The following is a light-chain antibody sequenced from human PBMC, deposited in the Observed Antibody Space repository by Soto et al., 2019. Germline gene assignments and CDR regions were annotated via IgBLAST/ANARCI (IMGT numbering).Light chain of an antibody. J-gene: IGKJ4*01. Sequence: EIVLTQSPATLSLSPGERATLSCRASQSVSSYLAWYQQKPGQDPRLLIYDASNRATGIPARFSGSGSGTDFTLTISSLEPEDFAVYYCKQRSNWSFGGGTKVEIK. CDR1: QSVSSY. CDR3: KQRSNWS. V-gene: IGKV3-11*01. CDR2: DAS.